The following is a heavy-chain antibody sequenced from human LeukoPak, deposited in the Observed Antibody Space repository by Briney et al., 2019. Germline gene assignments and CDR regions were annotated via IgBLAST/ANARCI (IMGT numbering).Heavy chain of an antibody. Sequence: ASVKVSCKASKHTFTSYFIHWVRQAPGQGLEWMGIINPSGRSTTYAQKFQGRITMTRDTSTSTVYMDLSSLTSEVTAVFYCATGGSLAVAPHQYYFDYWGQGTLVTVSS. J-gene: IGHJ4*02. D-gene: IGHD6-19*01. CDR3: ATGGSLAVAPHQYYFDY. CDR2: INPSGRST. V-gene: IGHV1-46*01. CDR1: KHTFTSYF.